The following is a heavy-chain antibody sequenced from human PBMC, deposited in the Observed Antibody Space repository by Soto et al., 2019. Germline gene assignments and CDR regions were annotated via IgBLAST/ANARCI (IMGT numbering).Heavy chain of an antibody. V-gene: IGHV3-33*01. CDR1: GFTFSSYG. J-gene: IGHJ4*02. CDR2: IWYDGSNK. Sequence: VQLVESGGGVVQPGRSLRLSCAASGFTFSSYGMHWVRQAPGKGLEWVAVIWYDGSNKYYADSVKGRFTISRDNSKNTLYLQMNSLRAEDTAVYYCARDTSGIFGVVIPFDYWGQGTLVTVSS. D-gene: IGHD3-3*01. CDR3: ARDTSGIFGVVIPFDY.